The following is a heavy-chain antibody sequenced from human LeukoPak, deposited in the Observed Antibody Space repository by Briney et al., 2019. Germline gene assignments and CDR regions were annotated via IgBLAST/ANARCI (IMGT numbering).Heavy chain of an antibody. J-gene: IGHJ6*02. V-gene: IGHV5-51*01. CDR3: ARLGLEYSSSSNNYYGMDV. Sequence: GESLKISCKGSGYSFTSYWIGWVRQMPGKGLEWMGIIYPGDSDTRYSPSFQGQVTNSADKSISTAYLQWSSQKASDTAMYYCARLGLEYSSSSNNYYGMDVWGQGTTVTVSS. D-gene: IGHD6-6*01. CDR2: IYPGDSDT. CDR1: GYSFTSYW.